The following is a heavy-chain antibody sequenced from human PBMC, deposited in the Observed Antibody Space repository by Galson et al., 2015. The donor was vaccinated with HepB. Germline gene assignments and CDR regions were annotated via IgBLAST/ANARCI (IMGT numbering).Heavy chain of an antibody. CDR1: GGTFTFNA. Sequence: SVKVSCKASGGTFTFNAINWVRQAPGQGLEWMGGIIPMFGTSSYAQKFQGRITLTADEATSTAYLELSRLSSEDTAVYYSARDERCRGTTCVTEAFDIWGQGTMVTVSS. V-gene: IGHV1-69*13. J-gene: IGHJ3*02. CDR2: IIPMFGTS. D-gene: IGHD2-2*01. CDR3: ARDERCRGTTCVTEAFDI.